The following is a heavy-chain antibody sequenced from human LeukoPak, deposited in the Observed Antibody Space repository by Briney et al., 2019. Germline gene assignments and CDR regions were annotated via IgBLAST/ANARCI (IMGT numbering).Heavy chain of an antibody. CDR3: ATISGYYYFYYYMDV. CDR1: GGSISSYY. D-gene: IGHD3-22*01. CDR2: IYYSGST. J-gene: IGHJ6*03. V-gene: IGHV4-59*12. Sequence: SETLSLTCTVSGGSISSYYWSWIRQPPGKGLEWIGDIYYSGSTYYNPSLKSRVTISVDTSKNQFSLKLSSVTAADTAVYYCATISGYYYFYYYMDVWGKGTTVTVS.